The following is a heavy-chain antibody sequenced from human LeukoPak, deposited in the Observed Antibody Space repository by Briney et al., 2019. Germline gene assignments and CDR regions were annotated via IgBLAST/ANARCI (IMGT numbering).Heavy chain of an antibody. V-gene: IGHV5-51*01. J-gene: IGHJ3*01. CDR3: ARQAPRYSGTHYAFDL. D-gene: IGHD1-26*01. CDR1: GYTFTSYW. CDR2: VYPGDSDT. Sequence: GESLKISCKAPGYTFTSYWIGWVRQMPGKGLEWMGIVYPGDSDTRYSPSFQGQVTISADKSISTAYLQWSSLKAADTAMYYCARQAPRYSGTHYAFDLWGQGTMVTVSS.